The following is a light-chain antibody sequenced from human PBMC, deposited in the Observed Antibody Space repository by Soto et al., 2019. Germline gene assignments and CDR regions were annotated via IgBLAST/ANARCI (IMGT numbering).Light chain of an antibody. CDR1: RSNLGNNY. Sequence: QSVLTQPPSVSAAPGQKVTISCSGSRSNLGNNYVSWYQQLPGTAPKLLIYENNKRPSGIPDRFSGSKPGTSATLDITGLETGDEADYYCGTWDNSLSGGVFGGGTKLTVL. V-gene: IGLV1-51*02. J-gene: IGLJ3*02. CDR2: ENN. CDR3: GTWDNSLSGGV.